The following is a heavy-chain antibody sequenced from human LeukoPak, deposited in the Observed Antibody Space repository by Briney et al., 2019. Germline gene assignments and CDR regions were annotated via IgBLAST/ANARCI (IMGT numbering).Heavy chain of an antibody. CDR2: LYYSGST. V-gene: IGHV4-39*01. Sequence: SETLSLTCTVSGGSISSSSYYWGWIRQPPGKGLEWFGSLYYSGSTYYNPSLKSRVTISVDTSKNQFSLKLSSVTAADTAVYYCARRLTEYCTNGVCYWFDYWGQGTLVTVSS. J-gene: IGHJ4*02. CDR3: ARRLTEYCTNGVCYWFDY. D-gene: IGHD2-8*01. CDR1: GGSISSSSYY.